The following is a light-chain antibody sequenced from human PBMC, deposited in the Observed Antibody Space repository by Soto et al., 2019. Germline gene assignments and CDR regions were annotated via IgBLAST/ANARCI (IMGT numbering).Light chain of an antibody. V-gene: IGKV2-28*01. J-gene: IGKJ4*01. CDR2: LGS. CDR1: QSLVHDNGFYF. Sequence: DIVMTQSPLSLSVTPGEPASISCRSSQSLVHDNGFYFLNWYLQKPGQSPQLLISLGSSRASGVPDRFSGSASGTDFTLIISRVEAEDVGVYYCMQALQTPLTFGGGTKVDIK. CDR3: MQALQTPLT.